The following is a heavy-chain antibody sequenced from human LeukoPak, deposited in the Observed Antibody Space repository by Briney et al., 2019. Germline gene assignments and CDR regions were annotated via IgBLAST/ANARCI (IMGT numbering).Heavy chain of an antibody. CDR3: ARNSQYDYIWGSYREYFDY. V-gene: IGHV3-30*03. CDR2: ISYDGSNK. J-gene: IGHJ4*02. Sequence: GGSLRLSCAASGFTFSSFAMNWVRQAPGKGLEWVAVISYDGSNKYYADSVKGRFTISRDNSKNTLYLQMNSLRAEDTAVYYCARNSQYDYIWGSYREYFDYWGQGTLVTVSS. D-gene: IGHD3-16*02. CDR1: GFTFSSFA.